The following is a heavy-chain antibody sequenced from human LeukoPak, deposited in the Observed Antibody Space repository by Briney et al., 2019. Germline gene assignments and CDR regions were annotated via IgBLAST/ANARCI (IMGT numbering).Heavy chain of an antibody. CDR1: GFTVSSNY. Sequence: GGSLRLSCAASGFTVSSNYMSWVRQAPGKGLEWVSVIYSGGSTYYADSVKGRFTISRDNSKNTLYLQMNSLRAEDTAVYYCARDAHDSSGYWSYYYGMDVWGQGTTVTVSS. CDR2: IYSGGST. J-gene: IGHJ6*02. D-gene: IGHD3-22*01. CDR3: ARDAHDSSGYWSYYYGMDV. V-gene: IGHV3-53*01.